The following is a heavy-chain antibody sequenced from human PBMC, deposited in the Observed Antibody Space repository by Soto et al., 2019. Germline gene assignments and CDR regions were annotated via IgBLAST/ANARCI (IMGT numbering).Heavy chain of an antibody. V-gene: IGHV3-23*01. CDR2: ISESGGST. J-gene: IGHJ5*02. D-gene: IGHD1-26*01. Sequence: PGGSLRLSCAASGFTFSNYAMSWVRQAPGKGLEWVSAISESGGSTYYADSVKGRFTISRDNSKNTLYLQMSSLRAEDTALYYCAKDLNGAGANLDWFDPWGQGTLVTVSS. CDR3: AKDLNGAGANLDWFDP. CDR1: GFTFSNYA.